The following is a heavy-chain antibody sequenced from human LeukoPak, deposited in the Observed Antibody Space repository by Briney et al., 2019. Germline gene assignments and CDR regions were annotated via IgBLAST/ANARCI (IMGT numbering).Heavy chain of an antibody. Sequence: SETLSLTCTVSGGSISSYYWSWIRQPPGKGLEWIGYIYYSGSTNYNPSLKSRVTISVDTSKNQFSLKLSSVTAADTAVYYCARLIRDHYYYYYGMDVWGQGTTVTVSS. D-gene: IGHD1-14*01. CDR2: IYYSGST. V-gene: IGHV4-59*08. J-gene: IGHJ6*02. CDR3: ARLIRDHYYYYYGMDV. CDR1: GGSISSYY.